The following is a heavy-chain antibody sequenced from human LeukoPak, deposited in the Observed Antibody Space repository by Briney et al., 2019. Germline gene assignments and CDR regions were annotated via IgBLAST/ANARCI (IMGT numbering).Heavy chain of an antibody. CDR2: ISGSGGST. CDR1: GFTFSSYA. D-gene: IGHD6-19*01. J-gene: IGHJ4*02. CDR3: AKASDSSGWYASFDY. V-gene: IGHV3-23*01. Sequence: GGSLRLSCAASGFTFSSYAMSWVRQAPGKGLEWVSAISGSGGSTYYADSVKGRFTISRDNYKNTLYLQMNSLRAEDTAVYYCAKASDSSGWYASFDYWGQGTLVTVSS.